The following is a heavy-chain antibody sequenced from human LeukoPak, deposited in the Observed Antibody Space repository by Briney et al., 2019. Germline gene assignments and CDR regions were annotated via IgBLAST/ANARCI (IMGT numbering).Heavy chain of an antibody. CDR3: ARIPYYYDSSGYYYG. D-gene: IGHD3-22*01. J-gene: IGHJ4*02. Sequence: PGGSLRLSCAASGFTFSSYSMNWVRQAPGKGLEWVSSISSSSYIYYADSVKGRFTISRDNAKNSLYLQMNSLRAEDTAVYYCARIPYYYDSSGYYYGWGQGTLVTVSS. CDR2: ISSSSYI. CDR1: GFTFSSYS. V-gene: IGHV3-21*01.